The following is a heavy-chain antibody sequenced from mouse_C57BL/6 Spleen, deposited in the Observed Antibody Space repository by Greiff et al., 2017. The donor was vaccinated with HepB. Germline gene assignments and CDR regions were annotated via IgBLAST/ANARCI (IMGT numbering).Heavy chain of an antibody. CDR2: INPSTGGT. J-gene: IGHJ4*01. D-gene: IGHD1-1*01. Sequence: EVKLQESGPELVKPGASVKISCKASGYSFTGYYMNWVKQSPEKSLEWIGEINPSTGGTTYNQKFKAKATLTVDKSSSTAYMQLKSLTSEDSAVYYCARGGAYYYGSSPMDYWGQGTSVTVSS. V-gene: IGHV1-42*01. CDR1: GYSFTGYY. CDR3: ARGGAYYYGSSPMDY.